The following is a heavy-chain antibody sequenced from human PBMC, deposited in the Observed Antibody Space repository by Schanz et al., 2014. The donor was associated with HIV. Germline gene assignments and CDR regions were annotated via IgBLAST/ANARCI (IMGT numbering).Heavy chain of an antibody. CDR2: ISSSGTYI. J-gene: IGHJ3*02. CDR1: GFTFSSYS. CDR3: AKDGSWEAFDAFDI. V-gene: IGHV3-21*01. D-gene: IGHD1-26*01. Sequence: VQLVESGGGVVQPGRSLRLSCAASGFTFSSYSMNWVRQAPGKGKGLEWVSSISSSGTYIYYADSVKGRFTISRDNSKNTLYLQMNSLRAEDTAVYYCAKDGSWEAFDAFDIWGQGTMVTVSS.